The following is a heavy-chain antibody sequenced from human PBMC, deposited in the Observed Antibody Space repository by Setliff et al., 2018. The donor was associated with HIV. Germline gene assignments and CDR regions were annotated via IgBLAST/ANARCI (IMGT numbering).Heavy chain of an antibody. J-gene: IGHJ3*02. V-gene: IGHV1-3*01. CDR1: GYTFTSYA. Sequence: ASVKVSCKASGYTFTSYAMHWVRQAPGQRLEWMGWINAGNGNTKYSQKFQGRVTITRDTSASTAYMGLSSLRSEDTAVYYCARGRGASGAFDIWGQGTMVTVSS. D-gene: IGHD3-10*01. CDR2: INAGNGNT. CDR3: ARGRGASGAFDI.